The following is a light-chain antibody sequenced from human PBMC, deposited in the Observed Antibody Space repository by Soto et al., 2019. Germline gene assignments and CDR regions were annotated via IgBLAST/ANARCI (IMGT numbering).Light chain of an antibody. CDR1: QSVGIY. Sequence: VLTQSPATLSLSPGERATLFCKASQSVGIYMGWFQQKPGQAPRVLIYDATNRAGGVPARFSGSGSGTAVTLTISSLEAEDAAVYYCQQRDIWPPLTFGGGTKLEIK. CDR3: QQRDIWPPLT. V-gene: IGKV3-11*01. CDR2: DAT. J-gene: IGKJ4*01.